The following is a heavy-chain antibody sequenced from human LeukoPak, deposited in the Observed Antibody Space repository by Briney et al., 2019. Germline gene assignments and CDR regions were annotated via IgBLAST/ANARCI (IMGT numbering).Heavy chain of an antibody. J-gene: IGHJ5*02. Sequence: GESLKISRKASGYRFIDHWIGWVRQKPGKGLEWMGIIFPAGPDTRYSPSFQGRVTFSADESITTAYLQWNSLKASDTAMYFCARQGQLSDYSGGSWGQGTLVTVSS. CDR2: IFPAGPDT. V-gene: IGHV5-51*01. CDR1: GYRFIDHW. CDR3: ARQGQLSDYSGGS. D-gene: IGHD1-1*01.